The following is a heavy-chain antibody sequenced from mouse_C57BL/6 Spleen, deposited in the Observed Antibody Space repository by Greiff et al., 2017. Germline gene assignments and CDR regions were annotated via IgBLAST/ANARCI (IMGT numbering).Heavy chain of an antibody. Sequence: EVQLQQSGPGMVKPSQSLSLTCTVTGYSITSGYDWHWIRHFPGNKLEWMGYISYSGSTNYNPSLKSRISITHDTSKNQFFLKLNSVTTEDTATYYCARNYYGSSYEFAYWGQGTLVTVSA. CDR2: ISYSGST. J-gene: IGHJ3*01. CDR1: GYSITSGYD. D-gene: IGHD1-1*01. V-gene: IGHV3-1*01. CDR3: ARNYYGSSYEFAY.